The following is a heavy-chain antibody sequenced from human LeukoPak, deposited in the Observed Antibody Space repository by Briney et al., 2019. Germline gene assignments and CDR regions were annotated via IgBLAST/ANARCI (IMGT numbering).Heavy chain of an antibody. J-gene: IGHJ4*02. CDR3: ATFDYGDYEYYFDY. CDR2: ISYDGSNK. Sequence: GGSLRLSCAASGFTFSSYAMHWVGQAPGKGLEWVAVISYDGSNKYYADSVKGRFTISRDNSKNTLYLQMNSLRAEDTAVYYCATFDYGDYEYYFDYWGQGTLVTVSS. D-gene: IGHD4-17*01. V-gene: IGHV3-30*04. CDR1: GFTFSSYA.